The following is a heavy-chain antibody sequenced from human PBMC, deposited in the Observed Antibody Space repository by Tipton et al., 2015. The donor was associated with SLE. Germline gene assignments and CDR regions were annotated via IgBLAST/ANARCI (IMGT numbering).Heavy chain of an antibody. D-gene: IGHD3-22*01. CDR2: ISRDGSNT. Sequence: SLRLSCAASGFTFSNYWMHWVRQAPGKGLMWVSRISRDGSNTYYADSVEGRFTISRDNAKNTLYLQMHSLRVDDTAVYYCGRGVYSEGSVGMDVWGQGTTVTVSS. CDR1: GFTFSNYW. V-gene: IGHV3-74*01. CDR3: GRGVYSEGSVGMDV. J-gene: IGHJ6*02.